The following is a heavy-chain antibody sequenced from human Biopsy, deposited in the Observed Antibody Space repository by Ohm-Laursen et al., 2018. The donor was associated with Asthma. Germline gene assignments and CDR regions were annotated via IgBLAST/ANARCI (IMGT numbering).Heavy chain of an antibody. Sequence: GSSVKVSCKASGGSFNTDSFTWVRQAPGQGLEWMGGFIPFYNTPNHAQKFQDRATFTADESTSSAYMELSSLTSEDSAVYYCAREVSTVDYGYYYFAMDVWGQGTTVTVSS. CDR1: GGSFNTDS. D-gene: IGHD4-17*01. V-gene: IGHV1-69*01. CDR2: FIPFYNTP. J-gene: IGHJ6*02. CDR3: AREVSTVDYGYYYFAMDV.